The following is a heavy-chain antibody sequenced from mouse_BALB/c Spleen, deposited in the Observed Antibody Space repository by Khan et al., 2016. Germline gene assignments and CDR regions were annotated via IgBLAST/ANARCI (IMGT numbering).Heavy chain of an antibody. CDR2: IRNKAYGYTT. D-gene: IGHD3-3*01. Sequence: EVELVESGGGLVQPGGSLRLSCATSGFTFTDYYMNWVRQPPGKALEWLGLIRNKAYGYTTEYSASVKGRFTISRANSQRFLYLQMNTLRAADSATDDCAREQRAEGYFDVWGAGTTVTVSS. CDR1: GFTFTDYY. J-gene: IGHJ1*01. CDR3: AREQRAEGYFDV. V-gene: IGHV7-3*02.